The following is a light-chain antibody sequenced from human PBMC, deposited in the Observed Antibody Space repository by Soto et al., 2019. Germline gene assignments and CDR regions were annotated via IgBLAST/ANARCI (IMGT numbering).Light chain of an antibody. Sequence: DIQMTQSPSSVSASVGDRVTITCRASRGISSWLAWYQQKPGKAPKLLIYDASSLQSGVPSRFSGSGSGTEFTLPISSLQPEDSATYYCQQANSVPLTFGGGTKVEIK. J-gene: IGKJ4*01. CDR1: RGISSW. V-gene: IGKV1-12*01. CDR2: DAS. CDR3: QQANSVPLT.